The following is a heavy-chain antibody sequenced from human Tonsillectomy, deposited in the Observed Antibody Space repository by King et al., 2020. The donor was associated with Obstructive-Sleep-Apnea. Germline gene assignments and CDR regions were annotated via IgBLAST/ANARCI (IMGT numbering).Heavy chain of an antibody. CDR1: GFTFSTYE. CDR2: ISYDGSDK. D-gene: IGHD4-17*01. Sequence: VQLVESGGGVVQPGRSLRLSCAASGFTFSTYEMHWVRQAPGKGLEWVAVISYDGSDKYYADSVKGRFTISRDNSKNTLSLQMNSLTTEDTAVLYCSTYGDYPGSSFDYWGQGTLVTVSS. V-gene: IGHV3-30*04. J-gene: IGHJ4*02. CDR3: STYGDYPGSSFDY.